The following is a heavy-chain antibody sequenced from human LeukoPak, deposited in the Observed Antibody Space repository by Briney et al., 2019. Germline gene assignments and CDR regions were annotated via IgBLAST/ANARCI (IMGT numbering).Heavy chain of an antibody. V-gene: IGHV1-69*13. CDR3: ARRGYCSSTSCYFYDY. J-gene: IGHJ4*02. CDR1: GYTFTSYG. CDR2: IIPIFGTA. D-gene: IGHD2-2*01. Sequence: SVKVSCKASGYTFTSYGISWVRQAPGQGLEWMGGIIPIFGTANYAQKFQGRVTITADESTSTAYMELSSLRSEDTAVYYCARRGYCSSTSCYFYDYWGQGTLVTVSS.